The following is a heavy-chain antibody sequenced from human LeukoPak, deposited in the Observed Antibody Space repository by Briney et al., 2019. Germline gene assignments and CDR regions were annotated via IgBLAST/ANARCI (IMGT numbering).Heavy chain of an antibody. V-gene: IGHV3-23*01. Sequence: PGGSPRLSCAASGFIFSSYAMSWVRQAPGKGLEWVSYGGSGGSTYYADSVKGRFTVSRDNSKSTLYLQMNSLTAEDTAVYYCAKMRGQYYHSYYMDAWGKGTTVTVSS. J-gene: IGHJ6*03. CDR1: GFIFSSYA. CDR2: GGSGGST. CDR3: AKMRGQYYHSYYMDA.